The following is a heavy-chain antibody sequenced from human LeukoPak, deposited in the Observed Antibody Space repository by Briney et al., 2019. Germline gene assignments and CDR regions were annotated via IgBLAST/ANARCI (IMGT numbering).Heavy chain of an antibody. Sequence: GGSLRLSCAASGFTFSSYSMNWVRQAPGKGLEWVANIKQDGSEKYYVDSVKGRFTISRDNAKNSLYLQMNSLRAEDTALYYCAGEDIVVVPSATYAFDIWGQGTMVTVSS. D-gene: IGHD2-2*01. V-gene: IGHV3-7*01. CDR1: GFTFSSYS. CDR3: AGEDIVVVPSATYAFDI. J-gene: IGHJ3*02. CDR2: IKQDGSEK.